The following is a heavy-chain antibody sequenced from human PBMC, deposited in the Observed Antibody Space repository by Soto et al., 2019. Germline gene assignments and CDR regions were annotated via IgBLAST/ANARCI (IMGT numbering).Heavy chain of an antibody. V-gene: IGHV1-3*01. D-gene: IGHD3-10*01. J-gene: IGHJ4*02. Sequence: GASVKVSCKASGYTFTSYAMHWVRQAPGQRLEWMGWINAGNGNTKYSQKFQGRVTITRDTSASTAYMELSSLRSEDTAVYYCARDITMVRGVINAGFDYWGQGTPVTVPQ. CDR2: INAGNGNT. CDR1: GYTFTSYA. CDR3: ARDITMVRGVINAGFDY.